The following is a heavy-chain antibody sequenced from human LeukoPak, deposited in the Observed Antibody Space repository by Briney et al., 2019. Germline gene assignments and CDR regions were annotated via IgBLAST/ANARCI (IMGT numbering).Heavy chain of an antibody. Sequence: GGSLRLSCAASGFTFSSYWMSWVRQAPGKGLEWVANIKQDGSEKYYVDSVKGRFTISRDNAKNSLYLQMNSLRAEDTAVYYCARDMGPSHYDSSDYYSHAFDIWGQGTMVTVSS. CDR1: GFTFSSYW. CDR3: ARDMGPSHYDSSDYYSHAFDI. V-gene: IGHV3-7*01. J-gene: IGHJ3*02. D-gene: IGHD3-22*01. CDR2: IKQDGSEK.